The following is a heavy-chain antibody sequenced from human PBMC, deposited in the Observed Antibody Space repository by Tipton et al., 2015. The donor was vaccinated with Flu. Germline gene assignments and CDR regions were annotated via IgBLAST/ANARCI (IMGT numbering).Heavy chain of an antibody. CDR3: ARQSYDFWSGYPYYYYGMDV. Sequence: TLSLTCTVSGGSISSYYWGWIRQPPGKGLEWIGYIYYSGSTNYNPSLKSRVTISVDTSKNQFSLKLSSVTAADTAVYYCARQSYDFWSGYPYYYYGMDVWGQGTTVTVSS. V-gene: IGHV4-59*08. J-gene: IGHJ6*02. CDR2: IYYSGST. D-gene: IGHD3-3*01. CDR1: GGSISSYY.